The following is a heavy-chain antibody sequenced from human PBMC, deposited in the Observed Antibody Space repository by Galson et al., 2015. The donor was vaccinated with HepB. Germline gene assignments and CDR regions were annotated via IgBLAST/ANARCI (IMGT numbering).Heavy chain of an antibody. V-gene: IGHV3-48*02. CDR3: ARGGSSYGSIDC. J-gene: IGHJ4*02. CDR1: GFTFRNYT. D-gene: IGHD5-18*01. Sequence: SLRLSCAVSGFTFRNYTMNWVRQAPGKGLEWVSYISGGSATINYADSVKGRFTISRDNAKNSMYLQMNSLRDEDTAVYYCARGGSSYGSIDCWGQGTLVTVSS. CDR2: ISGGSATI.